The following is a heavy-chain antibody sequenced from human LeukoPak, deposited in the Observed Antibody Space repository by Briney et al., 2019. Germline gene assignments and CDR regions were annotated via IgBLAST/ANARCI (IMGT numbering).Heavy chain of an antibody. CDR2: IIPIFGTA. D-gene: IGHD4-23*01. V-gene: IGHV1-69*13. Sequence: SVKVSCKASGGTFSSYAISWVRQAPGQGLEWMGGIIPIFGTANYAQKFQGRVTITADESTSTAYMELSSLRSEDTAVYYCARDYGGNSGWFDPWGQGTLVTVSS. CDR3: ARDYGGNSGWFDP. J-gene: IGHJ5*02. CDR1: GGTFSSYA.